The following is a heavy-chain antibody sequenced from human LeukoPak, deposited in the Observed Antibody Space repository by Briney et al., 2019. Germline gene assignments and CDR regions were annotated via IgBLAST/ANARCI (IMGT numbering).Heavy chain of an antibody. CDR2: IYYSVNT. CDR1: GGSISSSSYY. Sequence: SEILSLTCTVSGGSISSSSYYWTWIRQHPGKGLEWIGYIYYSVNTYYNPSLKSRVTISVDTSKNQFSLRLSSVTAADTAVYYCARYLYYGSGSSIIGFDPWGQGTLVTVSS. CDR3: ARYLYYGSGSSIIGFDP. J-gene: IGHJ5*02. V-gene: IGHV4-31*03. D-gene: IGHD3-10*01.